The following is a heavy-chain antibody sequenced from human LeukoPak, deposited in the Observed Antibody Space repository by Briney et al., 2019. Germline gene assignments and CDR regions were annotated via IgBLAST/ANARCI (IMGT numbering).Heavy chain of an antibody. CDR3: AKAQKRDILTGYYTAFDS. CDR2: IRYDGRDK. CDR1: GFTFRTYG. Sequence: GGSLRLSCAASGFTFRTYGMHGVRQAPGKGLEWVASIRYDGRDKYSADAVKGRFTISRDNSKNSLYLQMNSLRAEDTAVYYCAKAQKRDILTGYYTAFDSWGQGTLVTVSS. J-gene: IGHJ4*02. V-gene: IGHV3-30*02. D-gene: IGHD3-9*01.